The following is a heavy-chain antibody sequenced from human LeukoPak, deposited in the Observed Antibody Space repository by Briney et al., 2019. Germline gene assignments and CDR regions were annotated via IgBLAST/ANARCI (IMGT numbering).Heavy chain of an antibody. V-gene: IGHV3-21*01. J-gene: IGHJ4*02. CDR1: GFTFSSYS. CDR2: ISSSSSYI. Sequence: GGSLRLSCAASGFTFSSYSMNWVRQAPGKGLEWVSSISSSSSYIYYADSVKGRFTISRDNAKNSLYLQMNSLRAEDTAVYYCARGMDRSYYYDSSGYYPRRDYWGQGTLVTVSS. CDR3: ARGMDRSYYYDSSGYYPRRDY. D-gene: IGHD3-22*01.